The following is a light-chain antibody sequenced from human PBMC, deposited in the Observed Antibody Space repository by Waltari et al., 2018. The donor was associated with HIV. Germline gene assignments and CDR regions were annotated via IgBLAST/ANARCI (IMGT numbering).Light chain of an antibody. CDR2: DVS. V-gene: IGLV2-8*01. CDR3: SSYAGSNILV. J-gene: IGLJ3*02. Sequence: QSALTQPPSASGSPGQSVTISCTGTSSDVGGYNSSSCYRQSPGNAPKLMIYDVSKRPSGVPDRFSGSKSVNTASLTVSGLQAEDEADYYCSSYAGSNILVFGGGTKLTVL. CDR1: SSDVGGYNS.